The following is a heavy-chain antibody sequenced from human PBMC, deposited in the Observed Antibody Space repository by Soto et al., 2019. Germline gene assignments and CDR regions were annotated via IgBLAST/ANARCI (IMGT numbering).Heavy chain of an antibody. CDR2: ISSSSSYI. D-gene: IGHD3-3*01. J-gene: IGHJ6*02. CDR1: GFTFSSYS. Sequence: LSLTCAASGFTFSSYSMNWVRQAPGKGLEWVSSISSSSSYIYYADSVKGRFTISRDNAKNSLYLQMNSLRAEDTAVYYCARESHPHYDFWSGYHYGMDVWGQGTTVTVSS. CDR3: ARESHPHYDFWSGYHYGMDV. V-gene: IGHV3-21*01.